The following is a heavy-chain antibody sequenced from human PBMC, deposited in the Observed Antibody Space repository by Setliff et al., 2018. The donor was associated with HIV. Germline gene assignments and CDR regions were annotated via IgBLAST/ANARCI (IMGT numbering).Heavy chain of an antibody. V-gene: IGHV1-69*13. D-gene: IGHD3-10*01. Sequence: GASVKVSCKASGYTFTSYDIHWVRQAPGQGLEWMGGNIPIFGTANYAQKFQGRVTVTADESTSIVYMELNSLRPEDTAVYYCARDYFPHSRRNFGSGDYFHFWGQGSRVTVSS. J-gene: IGHJ4*02. CDR3: ARDYFPHSRRNFGSGDYFHF. CDR1: GYTFTSYD. CDR2: NIPIFGTA.